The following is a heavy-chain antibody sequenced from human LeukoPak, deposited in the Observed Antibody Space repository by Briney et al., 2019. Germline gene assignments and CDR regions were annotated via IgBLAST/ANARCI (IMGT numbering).Heavy chain of an antibody. CDR3: ARAYTTVTYPSDP. CDR1: GYTLTELS. D-gene: IGHD4-17*01. J-gene: IGHJ5*02. V-gene: IGHV1-24*01. Sequence: ASVKVSCKVSGYTLTELSMHWVRQAPGKGLEWMGGFDPEDGETIYAQKLQGRVTMTTDTSTSTAYMELRSLRSDDTAVYYCARAYTTVTYPSDPWGQGTLVTVSS. CDR2: FDPEDGET.